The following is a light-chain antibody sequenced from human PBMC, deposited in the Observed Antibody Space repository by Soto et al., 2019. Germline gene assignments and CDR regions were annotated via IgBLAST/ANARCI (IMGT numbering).Light chain of an antibody. V-gene: IGKV3-20*01. Sequence: EVLLTQSPGTLSLSPGERATLSCRASQSVSISYLAWYQQKPGQAPRLLIYGASSRATGIPDRFSGSGSGTDFTLTISRLEPEDFAVYYCQQYGSSPLISFGQGTRLEI. CDR1: QSVSISY. J-gene: IGKJ5*01. CDR2: GAS. CDR3: QQYGSSPLIS.